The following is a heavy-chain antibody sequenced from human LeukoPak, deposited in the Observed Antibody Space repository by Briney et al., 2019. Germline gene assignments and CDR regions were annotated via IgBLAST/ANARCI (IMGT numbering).Heavy chain of an antibody. J-gene: IGHJ4*02. Sequence: EASVKVSCKASGYTFTSYGISWVRQAPGQGLEWMGWISAYNGNTNYAQKLQGRVTMTTDTSTSTAYMELRSLRSDDTAVYYCAREAKSCSSTSCYLPGYFDYWGQGTLVTVSS. V-gene: IGHV1-18*01. CDR1: GYTFTSYG. CDR2: ISAYNGNT. D-gene: IGHD2-2*01. CDR3: AREAKSCSSTSCYLPGYFDY.